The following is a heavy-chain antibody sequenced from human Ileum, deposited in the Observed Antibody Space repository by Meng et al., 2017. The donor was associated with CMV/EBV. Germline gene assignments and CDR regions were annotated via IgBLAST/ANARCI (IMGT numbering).Heavy chain of an antibody. J-gene: IGHJ4*02. CDR1: GFTFSTYW. V-gene: IGHV3-7*01. D-gene: IGHD2-8*01. Sequence: GESLKISCAVSGFTFSTYWMTWVRQAPGKGLEWVVSMSHDGSEEYYLDSVRGRFTVSRDNAQDSVYLQMNSLRVEDTAIYYCARDRGPNTLDYWGQGTLDTVS. CDR3: ARDRGPNTLDY. CDR2: MSHDGSEE.